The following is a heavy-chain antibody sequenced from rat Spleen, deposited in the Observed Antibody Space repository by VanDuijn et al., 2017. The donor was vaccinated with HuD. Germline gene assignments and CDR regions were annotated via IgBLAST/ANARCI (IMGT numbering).Heavy chain of an antibody. D-gene: IGHD5-1*01. V-gene: IGHV5-31*01. CDR3: KKGSGSGYYWYFDF. CDR1: GFTFKNYW. J-gene: IGHJ1*01. CDR2: ITNTGGNI. Sequence: EVQLVESGGGLVQPGRSLKLSCVASGFTFKNYWMSWIRQAPGKGLEWVASITNTGGNIYYPDSVKGRFTGSRDDAQNTLYLQMNSLRSDDTATYYCKKGSGSGYYWYFDFWGPGSKVTVSS.